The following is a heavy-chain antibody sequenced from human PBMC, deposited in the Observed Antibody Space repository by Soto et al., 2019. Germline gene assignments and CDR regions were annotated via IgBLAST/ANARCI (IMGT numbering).Heavy chain of an antibody. J-gene: IGHJ2*01. CDR2: INWDDDG. Sequence: QITLKESGPTLVKPTQTLTLTCTFSGFSLSTSGVGVGWIRQPPGKALEWLALINWDDDGRYSPSLKSRLTITKDTSNNQVVLTRTNVDPVDTATYYCARTRWPLELSISWYVYFDLWGRGTVVTVSS. D-gene: IGHD6-13*01. CDR1: GFSLSTSGVG. V-gene: IGHV2-5*02. CDR3: ARTRWPLELSISWYVYFDL.